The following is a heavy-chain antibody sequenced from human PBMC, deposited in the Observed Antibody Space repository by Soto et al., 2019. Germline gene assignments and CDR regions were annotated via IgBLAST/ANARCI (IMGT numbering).Heavy chain of an antibody. CDR3: ARGLWSGYYSNWFDP. J-gene: IGHJ5*02. CDR2: INHSGST. D-gene: IGHD3-3*01. CDR1: GGSISSYY. V-gene: IGHV4-34*01. Sequence: SETLSLTCTVSGGSISSYYWSWIRQPPGKGLEWIGEINHSGSTNYNPSLKSRVTISVDTSKNQFSLKLSSVTAADTAVYYCARGLWSGYYSNWFDPWGQGILVTVSS.